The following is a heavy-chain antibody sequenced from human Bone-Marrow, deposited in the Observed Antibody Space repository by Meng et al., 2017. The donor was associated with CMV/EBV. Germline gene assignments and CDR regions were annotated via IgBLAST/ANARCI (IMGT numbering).Heavy chain of an antibody. CDR2: ISYDGSNK. J-gene: IGHJ4*02. D-gene: IGHD3-3*01. CDR1: GFTFSSYA. V-gene: IGHV3-30-3*01. CDR3: ARESEVFGVDYFDY. Sequence: GGSLRLSCAASGFTFSSYAMHWVRQAPGKGLEWVAVISYDGSNKYYAESVKGRFTISRDNSKNTLYLQMNSLRAEDTAVYYCARESEVFGVDYFDYWGQGTRVTGSS.